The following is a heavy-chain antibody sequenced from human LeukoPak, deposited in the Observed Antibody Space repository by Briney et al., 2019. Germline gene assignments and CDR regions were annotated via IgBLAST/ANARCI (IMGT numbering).Heavy chain of an antibody. CDR3: ARHAGGYTYFDY. CDR1: GGSISSYY. D-gene: IGHD5-12*01. CDR2: IFYSGST. Sequence: SETLSLTCTVSGGSISSYYWSWIRQPPGKGLEWIGYIFYSGSTDYNPSLKSRVTISVDTSKNQFSLKLSPVTAADTAVYYCARHAGGYTYFDYWGQGTLVTVSS. J-gene: IGHJ4*02. V-gene: IGHV4-59*08.